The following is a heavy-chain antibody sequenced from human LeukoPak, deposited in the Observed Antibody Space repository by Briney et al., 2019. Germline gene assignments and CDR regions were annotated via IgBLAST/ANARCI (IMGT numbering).Heavy chain of an antibody. CDR1: GYTLTSYG. D-gene: IGHD6-19*01. Sequence: ASVKVSCKASGYTLTSYGISWVRQAPGQGLEWMGWISAYNGNTNYAQKLQGRVTMTTDTSTSTAYMELRSLRSDDTAVYYCARDSQMLIAVAGSPPGYWGQGTLVTVSS. V-gene: IGHV1-18*01. J-gene: IGHJ4*02. CDR2: ISAYNGNT. CDR3: ARDSQMLIAVAGSPPGY.